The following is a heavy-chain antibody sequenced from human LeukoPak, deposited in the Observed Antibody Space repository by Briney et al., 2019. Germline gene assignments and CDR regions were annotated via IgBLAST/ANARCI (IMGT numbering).Heavy chain of an antibody. CDR3: AKAHSGSFDY. CDR2: ISYDGSNK. J-gene: IGHJ4*02. Sequence: GGSLRLSCAASGFTFSSYGMHWVRQAPGKGLEWVAVISYDGSNKYYADSVKGRFTISRDNSKNTLYLQKNSLRAEDTAVYYCAKAHSGSFDYWGQGTLVTVSS. D-gene: IGHD5-12*01. V-gene: IGHV3-30*18. CDR1: GFTFSSYG.